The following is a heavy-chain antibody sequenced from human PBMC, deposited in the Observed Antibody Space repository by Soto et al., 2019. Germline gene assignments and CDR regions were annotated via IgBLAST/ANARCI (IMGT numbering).Heavy chain of an antibody. CDR1: GGSISSYY. Sequence: SETLSLTCTVSGGSISSYYWSWIRQPPGKGLEWIGYIYYSGSTNYNPSLKSRVTISVETSKNQFSLKLSSVTTADTAVYYCARVDKGDWFDPWGQGTLVTVSS. J-gene: IGHJ5*02. CDR3: ARVDKGDWFDP. V-gene: IGHV4-59*01. CDR2: IYYSGST. D-gene: IGHD1-26*01.